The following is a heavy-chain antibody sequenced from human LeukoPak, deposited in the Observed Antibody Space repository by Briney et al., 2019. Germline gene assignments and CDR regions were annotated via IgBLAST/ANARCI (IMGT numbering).Heavy chain of an antibody. V-gene: IGHV4-34*01. D-gene: IGHD1-26*01. J-gene: IGHJ5*02. CDR2: INHRGRA. CDR1: GGSFSAYS. Sequence: PSETLSLTSAVYGGSFSAYSWSWIPQPPGKGLEWIGQINHRGRANYSPSLKSRVTISVDTSKNQFSLKVSSVTAADTAVYYCAGVGATVDPWGQGTLVTVSS. CDR3: AGVGATVDP.